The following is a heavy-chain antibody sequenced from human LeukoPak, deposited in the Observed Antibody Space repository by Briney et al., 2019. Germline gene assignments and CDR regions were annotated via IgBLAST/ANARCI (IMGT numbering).Heavy chain of an antibody. CDR2: IIPIFGTA. D-gene: IGHD6-13*01. CDR3: ARDESIAAAGFDY. V-gene: IGHV1-69*01. J-gene: IGHJ4*02. CDR1: GGTFSSYA. Sequence: ASVKVSCKASGGTFSSYAISWVRQAPGQGLEWMGGIIPIFGTANYAQKFQGRVTITADESTSTAYMELSSLRSEDTAVYYCARDESIAAAGFDYWGQGTLVTVFS.